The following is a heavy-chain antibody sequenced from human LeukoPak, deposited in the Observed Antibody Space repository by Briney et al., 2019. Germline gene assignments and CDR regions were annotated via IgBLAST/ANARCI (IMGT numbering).Heavy chain of an antibody. CDR3: ARGGRSMATYDY. D-gene: IGHD5-24*01. CDR2: ISAYNGDT. Sequence: ASVKVSCKASGYTFTSNGINWVRQAPGQGLEWMGWISAYNGDTNYAQKLQGRVTMTTDTSTNTAYMELRSLRSDDTAVYYCARGGRSMATYDYWGQGTLVTVSS. CDR1: GYTFTSNG. V-gene: IGHV1-18*01. J-gene: IGHJ4*02.